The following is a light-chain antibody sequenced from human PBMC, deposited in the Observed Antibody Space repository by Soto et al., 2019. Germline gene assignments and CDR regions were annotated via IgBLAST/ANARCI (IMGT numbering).Light chain of an antibody. Sequence: QSVLTQPPSASETPGQRVTISCSGSRSNIGRNTVNWYQQLPGTAPKLLICRDTQRPSGVPDRFSASRSGTSASLAISGLQSEDEANYYCAAWDDGLSGPLFGGGTKLTVL. CDR3: AAWDDGLSGPL. J-gene: IGLJ2*01. CDR2: RDT. V-gene: IGLV1-44*01. CDR1: RSNIGRNT.